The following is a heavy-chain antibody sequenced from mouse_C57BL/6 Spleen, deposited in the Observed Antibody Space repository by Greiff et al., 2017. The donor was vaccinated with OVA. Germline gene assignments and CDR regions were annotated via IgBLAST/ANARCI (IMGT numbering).Heavy chain of an antibody. CDR2: INPSSGYT. V-gene: IGHV1-7*01. D-gene: IGHD2-3*01. CDR1: GYTFTSYW. J-gene: IGHJ2*01. Sequence: QVHVKQSGAELAKPGASVKLSCKASGYTFTSYWMHWVKQRPGQGLEWIGYINPSSGYTKYNQKFKDKATLTADNSSSTAYMQLSSLTYEDSAVYYFAREDYDGLLPPDYWGQGTTLTVSS. CDR3: AREDYDGLLPPDY.